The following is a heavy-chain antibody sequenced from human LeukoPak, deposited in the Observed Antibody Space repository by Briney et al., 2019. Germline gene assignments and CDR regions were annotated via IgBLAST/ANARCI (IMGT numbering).Heavy chain of an antibody. V-gene: IGHV3-23*01. Sequence: GGSLRLSCAAYGFTFNSHAMSWVRQIPGKGLEWVSSVTADGTNTHYADSVKGRFTISRDNSKNTLYLHMNSLRVDDTAVYFCAYYDSSGYYYGRLRYWGQGTPVTVSS. CDR3: AYYDSSGYYYGRLRY. D-gene: IGHD3-22*01. J-gene: IGHJ4*02. CDR1: GFTFNSHA. CDR2: VTADGTNT.